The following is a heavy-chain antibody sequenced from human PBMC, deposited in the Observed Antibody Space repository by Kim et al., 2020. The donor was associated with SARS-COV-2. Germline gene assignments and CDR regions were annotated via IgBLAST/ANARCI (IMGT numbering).Heavy chain of an antibody. CDR3: EKLAVRTNYNGDDF. V-gene: IGHV3-23*01. Sequence: GGSLRLSCAASGFTFRSSVIYWVRQAPRKGLEWVSAITGSDTTTSYADSVKGRFTISRDNSKNTVYLQMNSLRAEDTALYYCEKLAVRTNYNGDDFSGQG. CDR1: GFTFRSSV. CDR2: ITGSDTTT. D-gene: IGHD3-10*01. J-gene: IGHJ4*02.